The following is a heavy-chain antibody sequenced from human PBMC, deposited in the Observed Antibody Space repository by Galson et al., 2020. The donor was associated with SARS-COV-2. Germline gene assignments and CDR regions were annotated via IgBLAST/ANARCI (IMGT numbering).Heavy chain of an antibody. Sequence: SETLSVTCAVYGGSFSGYYWSWIRQPPGKGLEWIGEINHSGSTNYNPSLKSRVTISVDTSKNQFSLKLTSVTAADTAVYYCARGSGGYFASGSYYRWFDPWGQGTLVTVSS. CDR3: ARGSGGYFASGSYYRWFDP. J-gene: IGHJ5*02. D-gene: IGHD3-10*01. CDR2: INHSGST. CDR1: GGSFSGYY. V-gene: IGHV4-34*01.